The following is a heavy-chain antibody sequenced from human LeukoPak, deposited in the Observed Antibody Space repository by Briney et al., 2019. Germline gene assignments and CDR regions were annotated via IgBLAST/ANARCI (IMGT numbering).Heavy chain of an antibody. J-gene: IGHJ4*02. CDR2: IYYSEST. Sequence: PSETLSLTCTVSGDSFSSYYWSWIRQPPGKGLEWIGYIYYSESTNYNPSLKSRVTISVDTSKNQLSLKLSSVTAADTAVYYCARAGGVKTAALDLDYWGQGTLVTVSS. D-gene: IGHD6-25*01. CDR3: ARAGGVKTAALDLDY. CDR1: GDSFSSYY. V-gene: IGHV4-59*01.